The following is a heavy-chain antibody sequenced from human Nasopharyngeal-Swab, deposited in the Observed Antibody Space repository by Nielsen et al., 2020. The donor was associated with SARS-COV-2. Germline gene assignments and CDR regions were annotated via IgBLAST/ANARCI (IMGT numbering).Heavy chain of an antibody. CDR2: IIPIFGTA. V-gene: IGHV1-69*13. Sequence: SVKVSCKASGCTFSSYAISWVRQAPGQGLEWMGGIIPIFGTANYAQKFQGRVTITADGSTSTAYMELSSLRSEDTAVYYCARGRGLNWATDYYYYMDVWGKGTTVTVSS. CDR1: GCTFSSYA. J-gene: IGHJ6*03. D-gene: IGHD5-12*01. CDR3: ARGRGLNWATDYYYYMDV.